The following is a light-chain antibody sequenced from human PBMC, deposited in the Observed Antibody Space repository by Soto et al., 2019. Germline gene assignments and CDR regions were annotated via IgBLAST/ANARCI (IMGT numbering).Light chain of an antibody. CDR2: LGS. V-gene: IGKV2-28*01. CDR3: MQALQTPPT. J-gene: IGKJ1*01. Sequence: DSVMTQSPLSLPVTPGEPASISCRSSQSLLHSNGYNYLDWYLRKPGQSPQLLIYLGSNRASGVPDRFSGSGSGTDFTLKISRVEAEDVGVYYCMQALQTPPTFGQGTKVEIK. CDR1: QSLLHSNGYNY.